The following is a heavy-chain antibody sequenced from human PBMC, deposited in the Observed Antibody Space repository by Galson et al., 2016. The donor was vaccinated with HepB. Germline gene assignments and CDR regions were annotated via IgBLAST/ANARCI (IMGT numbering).Heavy chain of an antibody. CDR3: ARGSVDTGRYYSYYLAV. D-gene: IGHD3-10*01. J-gene: IGHJ6*03. V-gene: IGHV3-33*08. CDR2: IWYDGSNK. Sequence: SLRLSCAASGFTFSSYAMSWVRQTPGKGLEWVAVIWYDGSNKYYADSVKGRFTISRDDSKNTVYLQMNSLRAEDTAVYYCARGSVDTGRYYSYYLAVWGKGTRVTVSS. CDR1: GFTFSSYA.